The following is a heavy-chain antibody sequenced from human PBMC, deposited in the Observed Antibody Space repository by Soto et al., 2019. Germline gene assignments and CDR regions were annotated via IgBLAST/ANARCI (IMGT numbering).Heavy chain of an antibody. J-gene: IGHJ6*02. CDR3: ATDRVATRDYYYYYGMDV. V-gene: IGHV1-24*01. Sequence: ASVKVSCKVSGYTLTELSMHWVRQAPGKGLEWMGGFDPEDGETIYAQKFQGRVTMTEETSTDTAYMELSSLRSEGTAVYYCATDRVATRDYYYYYGMDVWGQGTTVTVSS. CDR2: FDPEDGET. D-gene: IGHD5-12*01. CDR1: GYTLTELS.